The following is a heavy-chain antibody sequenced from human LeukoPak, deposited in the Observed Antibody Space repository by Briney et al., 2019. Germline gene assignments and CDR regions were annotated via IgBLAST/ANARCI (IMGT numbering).Heavy chain of an antibody. V-gene: IGHV4-30-2*03. CDR3: ATTPLN. CDR1: GGSISSGGYY. J-gene: IGHJ4*02. CDR2: IYHSGST. Sequence: SETLSLTCTVSGGSISSGGYYWSWIRQPPGKGLEWIGYIYHSGSTYYNPSLKSRLTISVDTSKNQFSLNLSSLTAADTAVYYCATTPLNWGQGTPVTVSS.